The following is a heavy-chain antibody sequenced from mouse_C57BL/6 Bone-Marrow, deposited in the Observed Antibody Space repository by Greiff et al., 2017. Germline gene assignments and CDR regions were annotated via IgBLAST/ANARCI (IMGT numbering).Heavy chain of an antibody. CDR2: ISDGGSYT. V-gene: IGHV5-4*01. J-gene: IGHJ4*01. CDR1: GFTFSSYA. CDR3: AREYYGSSPMDY. D-gene: IGHD1-1*01. Sequence: EVKLMESGGGLVKPGGSLKLSCAASGFTFSSYAMSWVRQTPEKRLEWVATISDGGSYTYYPDNVKGRFTISRDNAKNNLYLQMSHLKSEDTAMYYCAREYYGSSPMDYWGQGTSVTVSS.